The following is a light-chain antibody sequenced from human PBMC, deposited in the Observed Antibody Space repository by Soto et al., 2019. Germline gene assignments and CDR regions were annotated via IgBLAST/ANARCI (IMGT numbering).Light chain of an antibody. CDR1: QXVXTH. V-gene: IGKV1-39*01. CDR2: GAS. CDR3: QQSHTSPRT. Sequence: IXXTQSPSFLSASVGDRVTVTCRASQXVXTHLHWYQQKSGKAPKLLIYGASTLQSGVSSRFSGSGSGTDFTLTITSLQPDDFAVYYCQQSHTSPRTFGQGTRLDIK. J-gene: IGKJ2*01.